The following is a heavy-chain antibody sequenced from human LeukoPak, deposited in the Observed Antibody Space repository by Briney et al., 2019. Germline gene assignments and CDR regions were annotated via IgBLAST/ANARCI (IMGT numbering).Heavy chain of an antibody. Sequence: GASVKVSCKASGYTFTSYGISWVRQAPGQGLEWMGWISAYNGNTNYAQKLQGRVTMTTDTSTSTAYMELRSLGSDDTAVYYCARDLLGAVAGKGGFDYWGQGTLVTVSS. CDR3: ARDLLGAVAGKGGFDY. CDR1: GYTFTSYG. J-gene: IGHJ4*02. V-gene: IGHV1-18*01. D-gene: IGHD6-19*01. CDR2: ISAYNGNT.